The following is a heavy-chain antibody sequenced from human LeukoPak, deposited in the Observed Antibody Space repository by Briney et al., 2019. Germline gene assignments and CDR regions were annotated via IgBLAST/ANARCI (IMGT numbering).Heavy chain of an antibody. V-gene: IGHV3-53*01. Sequence: GGSLRLSCAASGFTVSSNYMSWVRQAPGKGLEWVSVIYSGGSAYYADSVKGRFTISRDNSKNTLYLQMNSLRAEDTAVYYCARANYDFWSGYFARYNWFDPWGQGTLVTVSS. CDR2: IYSGGSA. D-gene: IGHD3-3*01. CDR3: ARANYDFWSGYFARYNWFDP. CDR1: GFTVSSNY. J-gene: IGHJ5*02.